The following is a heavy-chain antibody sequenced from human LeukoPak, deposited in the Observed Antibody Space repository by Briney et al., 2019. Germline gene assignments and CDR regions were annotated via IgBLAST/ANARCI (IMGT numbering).Heavy chain of an antibody. CDR3: ARSWYSSGWVEYYYYYYYMDV. D-gene: IGHD6-19*01. CDR2: INPNSGGT. V-gene: IGHV1-2*02. J-gene: IGHJ6*03. CDR1: GYTFTGYY. Sequence: GASVKVSCKASGYTFTGYYMHWVRQAPGQGLEWMGWINPNSGGTNYAQKFQGRVTMTRDTSISTAYMELSRLRSDDTAVYYCARSWYSSGWVEYYYYYYYMDVWGKGTTVTVSS.